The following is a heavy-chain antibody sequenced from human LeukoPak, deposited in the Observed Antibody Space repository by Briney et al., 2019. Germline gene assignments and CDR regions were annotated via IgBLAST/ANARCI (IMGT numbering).Heavy chain of an antibody. J-gene: IGHJ4*02. CDR1: GYTFTSYG. V-gene: IGHV1-18*01. D-gene: IGHD3-16*02. CDR3: ARDSGPYYDYVWGSYPDY. Sequence: ASVKVSCKASGYTFTSYGISWVRQAPGQGLEWMGWISAYNGNTNYAQKLQGRVTMTTDTSTSTAYMELRSLRSEDTAVYYCARDSGPYYDYVWGSYPDYWGQGTLVTVSS. CDR2: ISAYNGNT.